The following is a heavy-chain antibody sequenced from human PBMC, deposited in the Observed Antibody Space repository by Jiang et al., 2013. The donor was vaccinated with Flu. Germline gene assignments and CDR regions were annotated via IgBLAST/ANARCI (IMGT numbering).Heavy chain of an antibody. V-gene: IGHV1-69*01. J-gene: IGHJ2*01. CDR2: IIPIFGTA. CDR3: ARLEGIFWYFDL. D-gene: IGHD3-3*01. Sequence: GGTFSSYAISWVRQAPGQGLEWMGGIIPIFGTANYAQKFQGRVTITADESTSTAYMELSSLRSEDTAVYYCARLEGIFWYFDLWGRGTLVTVSS. CDR1: GGTFSSYA.